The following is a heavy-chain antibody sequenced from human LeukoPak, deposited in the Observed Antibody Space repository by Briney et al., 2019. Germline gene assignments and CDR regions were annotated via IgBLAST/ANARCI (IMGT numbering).Heavy chain of an antibody. CDR3: ARQRSSVAGPRNYYMDV. D-gene: IGHD6-19*01. CDR1: GGFISSSSYY. CDR2: IYYSWST. Sequence: PSETLSLTCTVSGGFISSSSYYWGWIRQPPGKGLEWIGRIYYSWSTYYNPSLKSRVTISVDTSKNQFSLKLSSVTAADTAVYYCARQRSSVAGPRNYYMDVWGKGTTVTISS. V-gene: IGHV4-39*01. J-gene: IGHJ6*03.